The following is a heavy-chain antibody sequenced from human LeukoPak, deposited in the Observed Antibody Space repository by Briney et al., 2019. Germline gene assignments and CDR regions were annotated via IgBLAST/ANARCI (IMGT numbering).Heavy chain of an antibody. D-gene: IGHD6-13*01. CDR3: ARSSLYSEYSSSWYGLYYFDY. V-gene: IGHV1-69*05. CDR1: GGTFSSYA. J-gene: IGHJ4*02. CDR2: IIPIFGTA. Sequence: SVKVSCKASGGTFSSYAISWVRQAPGQGLEWMGGIIPIFGTANYAQKFQGRGTITTDESTSTAYMELSSLRSEDTAVYYCARSSLYSEYSSSWYGLYYFDYWGQGTLVTVSS.